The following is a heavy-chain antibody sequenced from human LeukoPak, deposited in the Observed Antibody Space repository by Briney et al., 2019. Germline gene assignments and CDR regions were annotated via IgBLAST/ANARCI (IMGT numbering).Heavy chain of an antibody. CDR2: IYHSGST. V-gene: IGHV4-38-2*01. CDR3: ARVVGATYYYYYYYMDV. D-gene: IGHD1-26*01. CDR1: GGSFSGYY. Sequence: SETLSLTCAVYGGSFSGYYWGWIRQPPGKGLEWIGSIYHSGSTYYNPSLKSRVTISVDTSKNQFSLKLSSVTAADTAVYYCARVVGATYYYYYYYMDVWGKGTTVTVSS. J-gene: IGHJ6*03.